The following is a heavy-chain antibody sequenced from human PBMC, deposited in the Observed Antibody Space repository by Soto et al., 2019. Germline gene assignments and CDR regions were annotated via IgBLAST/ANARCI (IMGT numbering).Heavy chain of an antibody. J-gene: IGHJ6*02. CDR1: GFTFGSYG. Sequence: GGSLRLSCAASGFTFGSYGMQWVRRAPGKGLEWVSAIWYDGTNEYYADSVKGRFTISRDNSHNTLYLQMNSLRAEDTAVYYCARGRGAGATYNLDIWGQGTTVTVSS. CDR2: IWYDGTNE. CDR3: ARGRGAGATYNLDI. V-gene: IGHV3-33*01. D-gene: IGHD1-26*01.